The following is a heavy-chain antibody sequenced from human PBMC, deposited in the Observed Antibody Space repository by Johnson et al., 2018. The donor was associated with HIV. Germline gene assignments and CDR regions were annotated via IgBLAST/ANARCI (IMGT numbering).Heavy chain of an antibody. Sequence: VQLVESGGGLVQPGGSLRLSCAASGFTVSSNYMSWVRQAPGKGLEWVSVIYSGGSTYYADSVKGRFTISRDNSKNTLYLQMNSLRAEATAVYYCARGGTDNWSPDRIGRAFDIWGQGTTVTVSS. D-gene: IGHD1-20*01. V-gene: IGHV3-66*01. CDR2: IYSGGST. CDR3: ARGGTDNWSPDRIGRAFDI. CDR1: GFTVSSNY. J-gene: IGHJ3*02.